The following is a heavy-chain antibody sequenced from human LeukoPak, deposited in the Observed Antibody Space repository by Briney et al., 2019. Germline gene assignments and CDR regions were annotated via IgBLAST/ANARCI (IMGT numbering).Heavy chain of an antibody. V-gene: IGHV4-34*01. CDR3: ARVREESYYDSSGYYLDY. J-gene: IGHJ4*02. CDR2: INHSGST. CDR1: GGSFSGYY. D-gene: IGHD3-22*01. Sequence: SETLSLTCAVYGGSFSGYYWSWIRQPPGKGLEWIGEINHSGSTNYNPSLKSRVTISVDTSKNQSSLKLSSVTAADTAVYYCARVREESYYDSSGYYLDYWGQGTLVTVSS.